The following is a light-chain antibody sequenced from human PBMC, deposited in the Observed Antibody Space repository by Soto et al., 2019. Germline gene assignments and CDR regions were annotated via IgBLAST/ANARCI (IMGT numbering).Light chain of an antibody. CDR2: GAA. V-gene: IGKV3-15*01. J-gene: IGKJ2*01. CDR1: HSVSSN. Sequence: EIVMTQSPATLSVSPGERAPLYCRARHSVSSNLAWYQQKPGQAPRLLIYGAATRATGITARFSGRVSGTEFTLTISSLQSEDFAVYYCQQYNNWSPMYTFGQGTKVESK. CDR3: QQYNNWSPMYT.